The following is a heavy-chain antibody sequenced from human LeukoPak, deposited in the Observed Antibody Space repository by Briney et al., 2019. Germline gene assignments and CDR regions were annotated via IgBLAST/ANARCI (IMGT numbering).Heavy chain of an antibody. V-gene: IGHV1-2*02. CDR3: ATIGGYDPLDI. CDR1: GYTFTGYY. J-gene: IGHJ3*02. CDR2: INPNSGGS. D-gene: IGHD5-12*01. Sequence: ASVKVSCKASGYTFTGYYMHSVRQAPGQGREWMGGINPNSGGSNYAQKFQGRVTMTRDTSISTAYMELSRLRSDDTAVYYGATIGGYDPLDIWGQGTMVTVSS.